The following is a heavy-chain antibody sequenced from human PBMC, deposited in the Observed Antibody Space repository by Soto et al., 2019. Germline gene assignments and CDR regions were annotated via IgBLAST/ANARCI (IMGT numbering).Heavy chain of an antibody. V-gene: IGHV1-18*01. Sequence: QVQLVQSGAEVKKPGASVKVSCKASGYTFTTYDISWVRQAPGQGLEWMARISTYNGDTNYPQSLQGRLTMTTDTSTNTAYMELRSLRSDDTAVYYCARDPYNVLMVNAPNLYGMDVWGQGTTVTVSS. CDR3: ARDPYNVLMVNAPNLYGMDV. D-gene: IGHD2-8*01. J-gene: IGHJ6*02. CDR1: GYTFTTYD. CDR2: ISTYNGDT.